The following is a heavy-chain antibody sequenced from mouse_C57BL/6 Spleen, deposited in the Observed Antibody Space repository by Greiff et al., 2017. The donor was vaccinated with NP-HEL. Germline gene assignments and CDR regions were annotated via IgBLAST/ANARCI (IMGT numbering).Heavy chain of an antibody. CDR2: INYDGSST. CDR1: GFTFSDYY. J-gene: IGHJ1*03. V-gene: IGHV5-16*01. Sequence: EVMLVESEGGLVQPGSSMKLSCTASGFTFSDYYMAWVRQVPEKGLEWVANINYDGSSTYYLDSLKSRFIISRDNAKNILYLQMSSLKSEDTATYYCARELTGTVPYWYFDVWGTGTTVTVSS. CDR3: ARELTGTVPYWYFDV. D-gene: IGHD4-1*01.